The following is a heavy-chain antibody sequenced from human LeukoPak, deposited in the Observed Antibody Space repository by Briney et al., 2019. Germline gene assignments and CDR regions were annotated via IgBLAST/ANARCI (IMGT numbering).Heavy chain of an antibody. Sequence: GGSLRLSCAASGFAFSNYGMNWVRQAPGKGLEWVSGITGSGGTTYYADSVKGRFTISRDNSKNMLYLQMNSLRAEDTAVYYCAKGKYSGYDIDYWGQGTLVTVSS. CDR3: AKGKYSGYDIDY. CDR1: GFAFSNYG. V-gene: IGHV3-23*01. CDR2: ITGSGGTT. J-gene: IGHJ4*02. D-gene: IGHD5-12*01.